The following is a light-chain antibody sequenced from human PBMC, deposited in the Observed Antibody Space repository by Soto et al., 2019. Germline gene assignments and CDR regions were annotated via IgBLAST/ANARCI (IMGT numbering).Light chain of an antibody. V-gene: IGLV2-8*01. CDR1: SSDVGAYNY. J-gene: IGLJ2*01. CDR2: EVN. Sequence: QSALTQPPSASGSPGQSVTISCTGTSSDVGAYNYVSWYQQHPGKVPKLMIYEVNKRPSGVPDRFSGSKSGNTASRTVSGLQPEDEADYYCSSHAGSINLVFGGGTKVTVL. CDR3: SSHAGSINLV.